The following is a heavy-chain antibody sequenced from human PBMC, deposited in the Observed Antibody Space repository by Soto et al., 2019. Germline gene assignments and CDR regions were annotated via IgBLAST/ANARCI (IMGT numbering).Heavy chain of an antibody. CDR3: ARGVAPYFGSWFDP. Sequence: SQRLSLTFALSAGSITSGNSYSCSWIRQTPGKGLEWIGSISHTGSTSYNPSLKSRVTMSVDKSKNQFSLKLSSVTAADMGVYYWARGVAPYFGSWFDPWGQGTLVTVSS. CDR2: ISHTGST. J-gene: IGHJ5*02. V-gene: IGHV4-30-2*01. D-gene: IGHD3-10*01. CDR1: AGSITSGNSYS.